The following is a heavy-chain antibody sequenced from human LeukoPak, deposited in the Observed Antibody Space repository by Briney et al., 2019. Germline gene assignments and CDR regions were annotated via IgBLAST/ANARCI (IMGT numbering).Heavy chain of an antibody. J-gene: IGHJ4*02. Sequence: GASVKVSCKASGYTFTSYGISWVRQAPGQGLEWMGWINPNSGGTNYAQNLQGRVTMTGDRSISTAYMELSRLRSDDTAVYYCARERTPGSGYGVDYWGQGTVVTVSS. CDR1: GYTFTSYG. V-gene: IGHV1-2*02. CDR2: INPNSGGT. D-gene: IGHD6-25*01. CDR3: ARERTPGSGYGVDY.